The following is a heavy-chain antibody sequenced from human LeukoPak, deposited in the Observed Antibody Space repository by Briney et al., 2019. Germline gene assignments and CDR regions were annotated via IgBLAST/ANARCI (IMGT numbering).Heavy chain of an antibody. CDR3: ARDSSSGYYGFDY. J-gene: IGHJ4*02. D-gene: IGHD3-22*01. V-gene: IGHV4-4*07. CDR1: GGSFSGYC. Sequence: PSETLSLTCAVYGGSFSGYCWSWIRQPAGKGLEWIGRIYTSGSTNYNPSLKSRVTMSVDTSKNQFSLKLSSVTAADTAVYYCARDSSSGYYGFDYWGQGTLVTVSS. CDR2: IYTSGST.